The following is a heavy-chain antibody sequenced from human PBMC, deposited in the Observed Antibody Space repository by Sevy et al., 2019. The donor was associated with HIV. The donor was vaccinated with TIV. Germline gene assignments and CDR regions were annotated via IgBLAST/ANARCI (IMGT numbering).Heavy chain of an antibody. CDR1: GGTFSSYA. D-gene: IGHD1-7*01. J-gene: IGHJ5*02. CDR3: ARSITGTTRCLNWFDP. V-gene: IGHV1-69*13. Sequence: ASVKVSCKASGGTFSSYAISWVRQAPGQGLEWMGGIIPIFGTANYAQKFQGRVTITADEFTSTAYMELSSLRSEDTAVYYCARSITGTTRCLNWFDPWGQGTLVTVSS. CDR2: IIPIFGTA.